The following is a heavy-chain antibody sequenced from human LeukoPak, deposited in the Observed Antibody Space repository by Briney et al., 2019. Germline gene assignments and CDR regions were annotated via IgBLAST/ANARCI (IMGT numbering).Heavy chain of an antibody. CDR1: GGSISSYY. V-gene: IGHV4-59*08. D-gene: IGHD3-16*02. CDR2: IYYSGST. Sequence: SETLSLTCTVSGGSISSYYWSWIRQPPGKGLEWIGYIYYSGSTNYNPSLKSRVTISVDTSKNQFSLKLSSVTAADTAVYYCARMNYDYVWGSYRDPLWYYFDYWGQGTLVTVSS. CDR3: ARMNYDYVWGSYRDPLWYYFDY. J-gene: IGHJ4*02.